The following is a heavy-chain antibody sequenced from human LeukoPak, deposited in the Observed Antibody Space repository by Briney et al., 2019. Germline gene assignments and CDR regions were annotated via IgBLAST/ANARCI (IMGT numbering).Heavy chain of an antibody. CDR1: GGSISSSSYY. D-gene: IGHD2-15*01. V-gene: IGHV4-39*01. CDR3: ARQGCSGGSCYLDY. Sequence: PSETLSLTCTVSGGSISSSSYYWGWIRQPPGKGLEWIGSIYYSGSTYYNPSLKSRVTISVDTSKNQFSLKLSSVTAADTAVYYCARQGCSGGSCYLDYWGQGTLVTVSS. J-gene: IGHJ4*02. CDR2: IYYSGST.